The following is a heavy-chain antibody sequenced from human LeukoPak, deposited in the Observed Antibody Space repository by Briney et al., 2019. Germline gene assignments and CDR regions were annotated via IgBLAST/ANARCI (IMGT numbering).Heavy chain of an antibody. CDR3: ARGSGWLIDD. CDR2: IKQDGSER. J-gene: IGHJ4*02. V-gene: IGHV3-7*04. CDR1: GFTFSIYA. Sequence: PGGSLRLSCAASGFTFSIYAMTWVRQVPGKGLEWVANIKQDGSERFYEDSVKGRFTISRDNAKNSLYLQMDSLRVEDTAVYYCARGSGWLIDDWGQGTLVTVSS. D-gene: IGHD6-13*01.